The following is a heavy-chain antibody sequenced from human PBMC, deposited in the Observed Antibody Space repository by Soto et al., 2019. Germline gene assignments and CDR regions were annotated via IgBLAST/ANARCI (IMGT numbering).Heavy chain of an antibody. D-gene: IGHD1-26*01. V-gene: IGHV3-33*06. J-gene: IGHJ4*02. CDR3: AKGPFTHSGSSQDYFEY. Sequence: QVHLVESGGGIVPPGRSLRLSCAASGFPFSIYGMHWVRQAPGKGLEWVAGIFYDGSTQYYVDSVKGRLTIYRDNSKNALELQMSSLRAEYTAVYYCAKGPFTHSGSSQDYFEYWGQGTLVTVSS. CDR1: GFPFSIYG. CDR2: IFYDGSTQ.